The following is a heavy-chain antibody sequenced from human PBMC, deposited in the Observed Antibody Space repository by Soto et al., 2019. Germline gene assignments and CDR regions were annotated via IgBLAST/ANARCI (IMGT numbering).Heavy chain of an antibody. V-gene: IGHV4-31*03. D-gene: IGHD5-12*01. CDR1: AGSISSGGYY. J-gene: IGHJ4*02. Sequence: SESMSLTCTVSAGSISSGGYYCIWIRQHPGKGLGWSGYIYYSGSTYYNPSLKSRVTISADTSKNQYSLKLSSVTAADTAVYYCARGAVDIVATINFDYWGQGTLVTVSS. CDR2: IYYSGST. CDR3: ARGAVDIVATINFDY.